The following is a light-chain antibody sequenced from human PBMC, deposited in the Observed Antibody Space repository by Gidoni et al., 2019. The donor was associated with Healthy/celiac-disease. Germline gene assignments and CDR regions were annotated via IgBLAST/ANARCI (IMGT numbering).Light chain of an antibody. CDR1: VLAKKY. J-gene: IGLJ2*01. CDR3: YSAADNNLV. V-gene: IGLV3-27*01. CDR2: KDS. Sequence: SYELTQPSSVSVSPGQTARITCSGDVLAKKYARWFQQKPGQAPVLGIYKDSERPSGIPERFSGASSGTTVTLTISGAQVEDEADYYCYSAADNNLVFGGGTKLTAL.